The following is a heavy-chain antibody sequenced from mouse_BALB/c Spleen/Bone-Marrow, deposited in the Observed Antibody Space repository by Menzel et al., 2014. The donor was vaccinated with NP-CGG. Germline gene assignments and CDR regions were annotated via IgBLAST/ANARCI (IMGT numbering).Heavy chain of an antibody. J-gene: IGHJ4*01. V-gene: IGHV5-6*02. CDR2: ISSGGSYT. Sequence: EVKLVESGGDLVKPGGSLKLSCAASGFTFSSYGMSWVRQTPDKRLEWVATISSGGSYTYYPDSVKGRFTISRDNAKNTLYLQMSSLKSEDTAMYYCASTITTVVAGDAMDYWGQGTSVTVSS. CDR3: ASTITTVVAGDAMDY. D-gene: IGHD1-1*01. CDR1: GFTFSSYG.